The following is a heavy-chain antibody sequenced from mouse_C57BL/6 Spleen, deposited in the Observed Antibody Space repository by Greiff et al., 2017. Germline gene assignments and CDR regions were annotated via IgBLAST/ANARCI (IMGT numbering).Heavy chain of an antibody. CDR2: IYPGDGDT. D-gene: IGHD2-3*01. Sequence: QVQLQQPGAELVKPGASVKLSCKASGYTFTSYWMHWVKQRPGKGLEWIGQIYPGDGDTNYNGKFKGKATLTEDKSSSTAYMQLSSLTSEDSAVYFCARGDGYSDYWGKGTTLTVSS. J-gene: IGHJ2*01. CDR1: GYTFTSYW. CDR3: ARGDGYSDY. V-gene: IGHV1-80*01.